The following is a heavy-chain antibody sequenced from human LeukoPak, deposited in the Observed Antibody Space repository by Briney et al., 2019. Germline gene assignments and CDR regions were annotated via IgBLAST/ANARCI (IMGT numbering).Heavy chain of an antibody. CDR1: GYTFSTYS. CDR2: ISTYNGDT. CDR3: AKDRWRDGSSSFDN. D-gene: IGHD6-6*01. J-gene: IGHJ4*02. Sequence: ASVNLSCKASGYTFSTYSINWVRQAPGQGLEWMGWISTYNGDTNYAQKLQGRVTMTTDTSTSTAYMELRSLRSDDTAVYYCAKDRWRDGSSSFDNWGQGTLVTVSS. V-gene: IGHV1-18*01.